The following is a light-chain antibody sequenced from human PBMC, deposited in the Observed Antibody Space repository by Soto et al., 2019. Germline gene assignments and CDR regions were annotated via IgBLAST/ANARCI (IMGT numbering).Light chain of an antibody. CDR1: HTIATY. CDR3: QQFYYYPHT. CDR2: GTS. J-gene: IGKJ2*01. Sequence: EIQMTQSPASLSASVGERVTLTCRASHTIATYLNWYQQKAGKVPEVLIYGTSTLQPGVPSRFTGSGYWTDFTLTINNVQPEDFATYYCQQFYYYPHTFGQGTQLEVK. V-gene: IGKV1-39*01.